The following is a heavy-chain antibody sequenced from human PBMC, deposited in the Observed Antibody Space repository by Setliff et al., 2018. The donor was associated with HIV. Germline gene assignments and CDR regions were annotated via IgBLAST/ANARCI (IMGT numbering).Heavy chain of an antibody. Sequence: AASVKVSYKTSRGTFTSYAFTWVRQAPGQGLEWMGGIISILNVATYAQKFQGRVTITADKSTSTVYMELSSLRSEDSAVYYCARVLKGYSSSYEAFDIWGQGTMVTVSS. CDR1: RGTFTSYA. CDR2: IISILNVA. V-gene: IGHV1-69*10. J-gene: IGHJ3*02. CDR3: ARVLKGYSSSYEAFDI. D-gene: IGHD6-13*01.